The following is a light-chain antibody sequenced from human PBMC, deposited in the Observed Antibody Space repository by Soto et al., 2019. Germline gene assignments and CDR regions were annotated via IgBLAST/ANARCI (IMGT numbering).Light chain of an antibody. V-gene: IGKV1-39*01. CDR3: QQSYSTPLT. Sequence: DIQMTQSPSSLSASVGDRVTITCRASQSISSFLHWHQQKPGKAPKLLIYAASSLQSGVPSRFSGSGSGTNFTLSISSLQPEDFATYYCQQSYSTPLTFGGGTKVENK. J-gene: IGKJ4*01. CDR2: AAS. CDR1: QSISSF.